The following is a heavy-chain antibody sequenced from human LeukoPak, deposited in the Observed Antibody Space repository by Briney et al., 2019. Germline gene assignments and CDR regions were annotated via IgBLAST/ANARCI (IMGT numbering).Heavy chain of an antibody. CDR2: IYYSGST. CDR1: GGSISSYC. CDR3: ARWGDDAFDI. Sequence: SETLSLTCTVSGGSISSYCWSWIRQPPGKGLEWIGYIYYSGSTNYNPSLKSRVTISVDTSKNQFSLKLSSVTAADTAVYYCARWGDDAFDIWGQGTMVTVSS. D-gene: IGHD3-10*01. V-gene: IGHV4-59*01. J-gene: IGHJ3*02.